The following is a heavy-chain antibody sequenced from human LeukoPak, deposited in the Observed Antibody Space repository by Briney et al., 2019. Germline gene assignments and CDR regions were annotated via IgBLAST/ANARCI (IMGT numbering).Heavy chain of an antibody. V-gene: IGHV4-59*01. CDR1: GGSISGYY. CDR2: IYYSGST. CDR3: ARWYSGYFDY. J-gene: IGHJ4*02. Sequence: PSETLSLTCTVSGGSISGYYWSWIRQPPGKGLEWIGYIYYSGSTNYNPSLKSRVTISVDTSKNQFSLKLSSVTAADTAVYYCARWYSGYFDYWGQGTLVTVSS. D-gene: IGHD3-10*01.